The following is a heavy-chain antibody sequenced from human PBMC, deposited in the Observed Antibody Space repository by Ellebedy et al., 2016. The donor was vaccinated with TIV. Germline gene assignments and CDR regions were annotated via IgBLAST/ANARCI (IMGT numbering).Heavy chain of an antibody. CDR2: ISYDGSNK. Sequence: GGSLRLXXAASGFTFSSYAMHWVRQAPGKGLEWVAVISYDGSNKYYADSVKGRFTISRDNSKNTLYLQMNSLRAEDTAVYYCARDLNWGQGTLVTVSS. CDR3: ARDLN. V-gene: IGHV3-30*14. J-gene: IGHJ4*02. CDR1: GFTFSSYA.